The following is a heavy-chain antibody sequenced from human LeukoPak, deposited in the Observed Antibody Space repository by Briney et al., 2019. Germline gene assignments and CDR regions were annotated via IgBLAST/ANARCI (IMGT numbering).Heavy chain of an antibody. CDR3: AKDVRHCSSRSCPLDY. V-gene: IGHV3-30*18. CDR1: GFTFSSYG. Sequence: PGRSLRLSCAVSGFTFSSYGMHWVRQAPDKGLEWVTFISYDGRDKNYADSVKGRFTISRDNSKNTLYLEMNSLRPEDTAVYYCAKDVRHCSSRSCPLDYWGQGTLVTVSS. J-gene: IGHJ4*02. D-gene: IGHD2-2*01. CDR2: ISYDGRDK.